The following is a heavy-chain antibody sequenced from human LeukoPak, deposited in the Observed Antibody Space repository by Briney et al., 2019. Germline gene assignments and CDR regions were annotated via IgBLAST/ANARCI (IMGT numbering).Heavy chain of an antibody. CDR3: ARDFGIVGASGDAFDI. V-gene: IGHV4-59*01. D-gene: IGHD1-26*01. Sequence: SETLSLTCTVSGGSISSYYWSWIRQPPGKGLEWIGYIFYSGSTNYNPSLKSRVTISVDTSKNQFSLKLSSVTAADTAVYYCARDFGIVGASGDAFDIWGQGTMVTVSS. CDR1: GGSISSYY. CDR2: IFYSGST. J-gene: IGHJ3*02.